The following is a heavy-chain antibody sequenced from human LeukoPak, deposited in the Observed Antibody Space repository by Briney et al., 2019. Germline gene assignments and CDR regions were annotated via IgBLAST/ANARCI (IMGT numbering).Heavy chain of an antibody. D-gene: IGHD4-17*01. Sequence: GASVKVSCNASGYTFTSYGISWVRQAPGQGLEWMGWISAYNGNTNYAQKLQGRVTMTTDTSTSTAYMELRSLRSDDTAVYYCAIPQHDYGDYDYWGQGTLVTVSS. CDR3: AIPQHDYGDYDY. CDR1: GYTFTSYG. J-gene: IGHJ4*02. CDR2: ISAYNGNT. V-gene: IGHV1-18*01.